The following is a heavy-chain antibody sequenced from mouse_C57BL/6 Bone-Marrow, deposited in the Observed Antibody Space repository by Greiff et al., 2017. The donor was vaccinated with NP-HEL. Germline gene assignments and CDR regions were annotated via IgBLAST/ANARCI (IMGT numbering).Heavy chain of an antibody. CDR2: ISSGSSTI. J-gene: IGHJ2*01. D-gene: IGHD2-4*01. Sequence: DVHLVESGGGLVKPGGSLKLSCAASGFTFSDYGMHWVRQAPEKGLEWVAYISSGSSTIYYADTVKGRFTISRDNAKYTLFLQMTSLRSEDTAMYYCARGITTDFDYWGQGTTLTVSS. CDR1: GFTFSDYG. CDR3: ARGITTDFDY. V-gene: IGHV5-17*01.